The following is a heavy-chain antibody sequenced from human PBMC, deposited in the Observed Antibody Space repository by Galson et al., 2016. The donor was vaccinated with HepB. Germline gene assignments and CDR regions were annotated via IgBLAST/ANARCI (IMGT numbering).Heavy chain of an antibody. CDR3: AKAQQLVRLGFDY. CDR1: GFTFGSYG. Sequence: SLRLSCAASGFTFGSYGMHWVRQAPGKGLEWVAVISYDGSIKYYADSVKGRFTIPRDNSKNTLHLQMNSLRAEDTAVYYCAKAQQLVRLGFDYWGQGTLVTVSS. J-gene: IGHJ4*02. CDR2: ISYDGSIK. V-gene: IGHV3-30*18. D-gene: IGHD6-13*01.